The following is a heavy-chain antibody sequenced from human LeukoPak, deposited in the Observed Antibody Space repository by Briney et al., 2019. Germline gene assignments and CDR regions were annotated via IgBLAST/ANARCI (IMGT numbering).Heavy chain of an antibody. Sequence: ASVKVSCKASGYIFISYGISWVRQAPGQGLEWMGWISAYNGNTKYAQKLQGRVTMTTDTSTSTAYMELRSLRSDDTAVYYCARDVRGIVGMDYFDYWGQGTLVTVSS. D-gene: IGHD3-22*01. CDR2: ISAYNGNT. J-gene: IGHJ4*02. CDR1: GYIFISYG. CDR3: ARDVRGIVGMDYFDY. V-gene: IGHV1-18*01.